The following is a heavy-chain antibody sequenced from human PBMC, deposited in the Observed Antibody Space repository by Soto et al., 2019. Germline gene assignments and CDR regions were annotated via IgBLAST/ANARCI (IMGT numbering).Heavy chain of an antibody. V-gene: IGHV4-34*01. D-gene: IGHD3-16*02. CDR3: ARGRWDYIWGSYRYSPPDYYYMDV. CDR2: INHSGST. J-gene: IGHJ6*03. Sequence: SETQSLTCAVYGGSFRGYYWSWIRQPPGKGLEWIGEINHSGSTNYNPSLKSRVTISVDTSKNQFSLKLSSVTAADTAVYYCARGRWDYIWGSYRYSPPDYYYMDVWGKGTTVTVSS. CDR1: GGSFRGYY.